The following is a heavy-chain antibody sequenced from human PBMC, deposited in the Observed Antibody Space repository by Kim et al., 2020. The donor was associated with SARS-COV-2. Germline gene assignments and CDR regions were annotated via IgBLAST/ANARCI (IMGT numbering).Heavy chain of an antibody. J-gene: IGHJ4*02. CDR3: ARGGLNILVAGTFDY. V-gene: IGHV6-1*01. Sequence: VSVKSRITINPDTSKNQFSLQLNSVTPEDTAVYYCARGGLNILVAGTFDYWGQGTLVTVSS. D-gene: IGHD6-19*01.